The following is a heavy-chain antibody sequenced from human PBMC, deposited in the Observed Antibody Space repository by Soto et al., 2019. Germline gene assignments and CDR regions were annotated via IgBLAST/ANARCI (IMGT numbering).Heavy chain of an antibody. CDR2: FDPEDGET. D-gene: IGHD3-10*01. CDR1: GYTLTELS. CDR3: ATVMVRGVIVGFDY. J-gene: IGHJ4*02. Sequence: AAVKVSCKVSGYTLTELSMHWVRQAPGKGLEWMGGFDPEDGETIYAQKFQGRVTMTEDTSTDTAYMELSSLRSEDTAVYYCATVMVRGVIVGFDYCGQGTLVTVSS. V-gene: IGHV1-24*01.